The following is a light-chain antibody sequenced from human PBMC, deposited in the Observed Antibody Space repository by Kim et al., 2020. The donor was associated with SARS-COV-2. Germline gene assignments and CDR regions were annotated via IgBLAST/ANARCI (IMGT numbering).Light chain of an antibody. V-gene: IGLV2-14*03. CDR1: RGAIVRYNF. J-gene: IGLJ2*01. Sequence: GQSITISSTGSRGAIVRYNFATWYQQHTDKDPKLMIYNVPKRPSGVSNRCSGSKSGNTASLTISGLQDEDEVDYYCSSFTSSGTFVFGGGTKVTVL. CDR3: SSFTSSGTFV. CDR2: NVP.